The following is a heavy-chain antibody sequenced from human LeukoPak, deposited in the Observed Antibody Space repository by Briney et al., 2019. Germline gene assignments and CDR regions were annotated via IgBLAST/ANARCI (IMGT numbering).Heavy chain of an antibody. CDR1: GGSFSGYY. J-gene: IGHJ6*03. CDR2: INHSGST. Sequence: SETLSLTCAVYGGSFSGYYWSWIRQPPGKGLEWIGEINHSGSTNYNPSLKSRVTISVDTSKNQFSLKLSSVTAADTAVYYCARARAYYYYGSGSYRPFYMDVWGKGTTVAASS. V-gene: IGHV4-34*01. D-gene: IGHD3-10*01. CDR3: ARARAYYYYGSGSYRPFYMDV.